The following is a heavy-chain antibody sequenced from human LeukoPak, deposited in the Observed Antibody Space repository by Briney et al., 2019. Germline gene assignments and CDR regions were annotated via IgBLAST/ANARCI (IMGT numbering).Heavy chain of an antibody. CDR1: GASISTNKW. Sequence: SGTLSLTCAVSGASISTNKWWSWVRQPSGKGLEWIGEIYHSGSTNYNPSLKSRVIISVDKSKNQFSLKLSSVTAADTAVYYCAIKQWDPRAFDIWGQGTMVTVSS. CDR2: IYHSGST. D-gene: IGHD1-26*01. CDR3: AIKQWDPRAFDI. V-gene: IGHV4-4*02. J-gene: IGHJ3*02.